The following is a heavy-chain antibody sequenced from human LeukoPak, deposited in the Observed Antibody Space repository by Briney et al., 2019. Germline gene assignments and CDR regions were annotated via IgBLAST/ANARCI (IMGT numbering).Heavy chain of an antibody. J-gene: IGHJ4*02. CDR3: ARDRKWVERYFDY. D-gene: IGHD1-14*01. CDR1: GGSFSGYY. V-gene: IGHV4-34*01. Sequence: PSETLSLTCAVYGGSFSGYYWSWIRQPPGKGLEWIGEINHSGSTNYNPSLKSRVTISVDTSKNQFSLKLSSVTAADTAVYYCARDRKWVERYFDYWGQGTLVTVSS. CDR2: INHSGST.